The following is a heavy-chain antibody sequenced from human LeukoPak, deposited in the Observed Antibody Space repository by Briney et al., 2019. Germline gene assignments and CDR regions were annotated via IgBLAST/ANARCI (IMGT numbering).Heavy chain of an antibody. CDR3: ARDRGLYYYDSRLDAFDI. CDR2: ISRSSSYI. CDR1: GFTVSSYS. Sequence: GGSLRLSCAASGFTVSSYSMNWVRQAPGKGLEWVSSISRSSSYIYYADSVKGRFTISRDNAKNSLYMQMNSLRAEDTAVYYCARDRGLYYYDSRLDAFDIWGQGTMVTVSS. D-gene: IGHD3-22*01. V-gene: IGHV3-21*01. J-gene: IGHJ3*02.